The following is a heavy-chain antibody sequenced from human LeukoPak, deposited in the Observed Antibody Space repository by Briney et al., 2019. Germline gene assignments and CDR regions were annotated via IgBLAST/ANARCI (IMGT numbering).Heavy chain of an antibody. D-gene: IGHD3-16*02. CDR3: ARHREYDYVWGSYRGTKNWFDP. J-gene: IGHJ5*02. Sequence: SETLSLTCTVSGGSISSSSYYLGWIRQPPGKGLEWIGSIYYSGSTYYNPSLKRRVTISVDTSKNQFSLKLSSVTAADTAVYYCARHREYDYVWGSYRGTKNWFDPWGQGTLVTVSS. CDR2: IYYSGST. CDR1: GGSISSSSYY. V-gene: IGHV4-39*01.